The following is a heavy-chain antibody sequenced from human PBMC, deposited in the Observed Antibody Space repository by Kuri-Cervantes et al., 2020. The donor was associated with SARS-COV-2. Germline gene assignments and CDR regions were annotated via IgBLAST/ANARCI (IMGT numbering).Heavy chain of an antibody. V-gene: IGHV4-59*10. CDR3: ARGLHNWNYFSLYYYYYMDV. Sequence: GSLRLSCAVYGGSFSGYYWSWIRQPAGKGLEWIGRIYTSGSTNYNPSLKSRVTISVDTPKNQFSLKLSSVTAADTAVYYCARGLHNWNYFSLYYYYYMDVWGKGTTVTVSS. D-gene: IGHD1-7*01. CDR2: IYTSGST. J-gene: IGHJ6*03. CDR1: GGSFSGYY.